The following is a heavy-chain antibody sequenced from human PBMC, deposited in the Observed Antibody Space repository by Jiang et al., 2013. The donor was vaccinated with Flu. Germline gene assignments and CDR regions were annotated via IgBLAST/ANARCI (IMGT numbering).Heavy chain of an antibody. CDR3: ARRSRSSTITMVRVSKNYYGMDV. CDR2: INHSGST. V-gene: IGHV4-34*01. D-gene: IGHD3-10*01. J-gene: IGHJ6*02. Sequence: IGEINHSGSTNYNPSLKSRVTISVDTSKNQFSLKLSSVTAADTAVYYCARRSRSSTITMVRVSKNYYGMDVWGQGTTVTVSS.